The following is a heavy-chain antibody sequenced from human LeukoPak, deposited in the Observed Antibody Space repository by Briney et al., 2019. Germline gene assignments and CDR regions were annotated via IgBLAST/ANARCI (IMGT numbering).Heavy chain of an antibody. CDR2: IHYSGST. J-gene: IGHJ6*02. Sequence: SETLSLTCTVSGGSISDYYWNWIRQPPGKGLEWIGNIHYSGSTNYNPSLKSRVTISVDTSKNQFSLKLSSVTAADTAVYFCARYDCSTASSTVGATTDGAQGTTVTV. CDR1: GGSISDYY. D-gene: IGHD5-12*01. V-gene: IGHV4-59*01. CDR3: ARYDCSTASSTVGATTD.